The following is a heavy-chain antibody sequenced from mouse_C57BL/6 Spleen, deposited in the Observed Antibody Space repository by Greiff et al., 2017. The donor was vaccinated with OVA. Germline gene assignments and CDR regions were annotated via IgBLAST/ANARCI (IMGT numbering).Heavy chain of an antibody. CDR1: GYAFTNYL. CDR2: INPGSGGT. Sequence: QVQLKQPGAELVRPGTSVKVSCKASGYAFTNYLIEWVKQRPGQGLEWIGVINPGSGGTNYNEKFKGKATLTADKSSSTADMQLSSLASEDSAVYFCERDYDDWFAYWGQGTLVTVSA. J-gene: IGHJ3*01. CDR3: ERDYDDWFAY. D-gene: IGHD2-3*01. V-gene: IGHV1-54*01.